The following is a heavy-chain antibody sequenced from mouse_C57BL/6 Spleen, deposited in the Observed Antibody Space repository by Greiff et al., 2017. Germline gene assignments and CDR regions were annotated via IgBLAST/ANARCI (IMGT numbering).Heavy chain of an antibody. V-gene: IGHV5-16*01. CDR3: ARDEGNYYGSSYWYFDV. J-gene: IGHJ1*03. CDR2: INYDGSST. CDR1: GFTFSDYY. D-gene: IGHD1-1*01. Sequence: EVKLMESEGGLVQPGRSMKLSCTASGFTFSDYYLAWVRQVPEKGLEWVANINYDGSSTYYLDSLKSRFIISRDNARNILYLQMSSLKSEDTATYYCARDEGNYYGSSYWYFDVWGTGTTVTVSS.